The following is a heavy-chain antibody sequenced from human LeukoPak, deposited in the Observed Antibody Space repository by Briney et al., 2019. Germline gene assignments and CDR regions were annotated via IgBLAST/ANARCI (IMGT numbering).Heavy chain of an antibody. J-gene: IGHJ4*02. D-gene: IGHD2-2*01. CDR2: ISGSGGATT. Sequence: GGSLRLSCAASGFTFSSYAMSWVRQAPGKGLEWVSAISGSGGATTYYADSVKGRFTISRDNSKNTLYLQMNSLRAEDTAVYYCARVVGYCSSTSCYLEYWGQGTLVTVSS. CDR1: GFTFSSYA. V-gene: IGHV3-23*01. CDR3: ARVVGYCSSTSCYLEY.